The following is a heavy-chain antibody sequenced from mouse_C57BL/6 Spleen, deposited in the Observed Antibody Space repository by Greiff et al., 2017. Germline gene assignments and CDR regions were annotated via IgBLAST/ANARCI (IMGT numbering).Heavy chain of an antibody. V-gene: IGHV1-22*01. CDR1: GYTFTDYN. CDR3: ARSWLISRVGGAFAY. Sequence: VQLQQSGPELVKPGASVKMSCTASGYTFTDYNMHWVQQSHGKSLEWIGYINPNNGGTSYNKKFKGKATLTVNKSSSTAYMELRSLTSEDSAVYDCARSWLISRVGGAFAYWGQGTLVTVSA. J-gene: IGHJ3*01. D-gene: IGHD1-1*02. CDR2: INPNNGGT.